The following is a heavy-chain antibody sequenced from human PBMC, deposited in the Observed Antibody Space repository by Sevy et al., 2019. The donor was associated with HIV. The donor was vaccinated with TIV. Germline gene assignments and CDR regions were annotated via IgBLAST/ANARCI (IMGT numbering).Heavy chain of an antibody. D-gene: IGHD5-12*01. Sequence: SETLSLTCTVSGGSISSYYWSWIRQPPGKGLEWIGYIYYSGSTNYNPSLKSRFTISVDTSKNQFSLKLSFVTAADTAVYYCARVNWEMATENKRYYYYGMDVWGQGTTVTVSS. CDR3: ARVNWEMATENKRYYYYGMDV. CDR1: GGSISSYY. CDR2: IYYSGST. J-gene: IGHJ6*02. V-gene: IGHV4-59*01.